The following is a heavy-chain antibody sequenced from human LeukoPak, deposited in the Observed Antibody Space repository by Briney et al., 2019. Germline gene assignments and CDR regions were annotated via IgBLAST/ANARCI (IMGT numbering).Heavy chain of an antibody. V-gene: IGHV3-74*01. CDR1: GFTFSNSW. D-gene: IGHD3-9*01. CDR3: ARDGHYDILTGYFQD. CDR2: VNSDGKTT. Sequence: GGSLRLSCAASGFTFSNSWMHWVRQAPGKGLMWVSRVNSDGKTTTYADSVKGRFTISRDNAQNTLYLQMNSLRAEDTAVYYCARDGHYDILTGYFQDWGQGTLVTVSS. J-gene: IGHJ1*01.